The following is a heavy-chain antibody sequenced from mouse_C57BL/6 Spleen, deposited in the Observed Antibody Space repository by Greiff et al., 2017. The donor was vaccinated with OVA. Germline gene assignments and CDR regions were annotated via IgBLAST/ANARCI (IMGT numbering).Heavy chain of an antibody. V-gene: IGHV14-2*01. CDR3: ALVPSTVVATRYFDV. D-gene: IGHD1-1*01. J-gene: IGHJ1*03. Sequence: EVKLQESGAELVKPGASVKLSCTASGFNIKDYYMHWVKQRTEQGLEWIGRIDPEDGETKYAPKFQGKATITADTSSNTAYLQLSSLTSEDTAVYYCALVPSTVVATRYFDVWGTGTTVTVSS. CDR1: GFNIKDYY. CDR2: IDPEDGET.